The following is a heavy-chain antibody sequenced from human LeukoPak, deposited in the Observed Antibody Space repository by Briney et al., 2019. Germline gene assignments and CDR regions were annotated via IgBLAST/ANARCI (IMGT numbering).Heavy chain of an antibody. V-gene: IGHV4-59*01. CDR2: IYYSGST. CDR1: GGSISSYY. D-gene: IGHD6-13*01. J-gene: IGHJ4*02. Sequence: PSETLSLTCTVSGGSISSYYWSWIRQAPGKGLGWIGNIYYSGSTNYNPSLKSRVTISVDTSKNQFSLKLSSVTAADTAVYYCASGSSSWSFDYWGQGTLVTVSS. CDR3: ASGSSSWSFDY.